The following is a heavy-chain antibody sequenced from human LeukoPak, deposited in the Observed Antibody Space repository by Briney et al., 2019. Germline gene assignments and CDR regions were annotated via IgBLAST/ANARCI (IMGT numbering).Heavy chain of an antibody. V-gene: IGHV3-23*01. CDR3: AKVYDSSGYYYVIADY. D-gene: IGHD3-22*01. CDR1: GFTLSSYA. Sequence: PGGSLRLSCAASGFTLSSYAMSWVRQAPGKGLEWVSAISGSGGSTYYADSVKGRFTISRDNSKNTLYLQMNSLRAEDTAVYYCAKVYDSSGYYYVIADYWGQGTLVTVSS. J-gene: IGHJ4*02. CDR2: ISGSGGST.